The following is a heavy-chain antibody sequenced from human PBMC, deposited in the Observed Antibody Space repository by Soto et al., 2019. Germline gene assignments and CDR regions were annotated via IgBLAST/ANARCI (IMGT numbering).Heavy chain of an antibody. D-gene: IGHD5-18*01. CDR3: ASSGYSYVLDH. CDR1: GSSVRGGIYY. Sequence: SETLSLTGTLSGSSVRGGIYYWSWIRQPPGKGLEWIGYIYYSGSTNYNPSLKSRVTISVDTSKNQFSLKLSSVTAADTAVYYCASSGYSYVLDHWGQGTLVTVSS. CDR2: IYYSGST. V-gene: IGHV4-61*01. J-gene: IGHJ4*02.